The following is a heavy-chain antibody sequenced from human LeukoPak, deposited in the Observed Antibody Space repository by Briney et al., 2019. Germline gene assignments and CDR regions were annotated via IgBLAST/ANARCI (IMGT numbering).Heavy chain of an antibody. J-gene: IGHJ4*02. Sequence: GGSLRLSCTTSGFTFGDYAMRWVRQAPGKGLEWVGFIRSKAYGGTTEYAASVKGRFTISRDDSKSIAYLQMNSLKTEDTAVYYCQTYYYDSSGYYYIDQWGQGTLVTVSS. V-gene: IGHV3-49*04. CDR1: GFTFGDYA. CDR3: QTYYYDSSGYYYIDQ. D-gene: IGHD3-22*01. CDR2: IRSKAYGGTT.